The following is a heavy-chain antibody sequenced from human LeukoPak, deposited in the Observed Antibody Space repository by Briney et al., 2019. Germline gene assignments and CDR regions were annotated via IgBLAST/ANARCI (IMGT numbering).Heavy chain of an antibody. CDR3: AKDISQSSNYYYYMDV. J-gene: IGHJ6*03. CDR1: GFTVSSNY. V-gene: IGHV3-53*04. CDR2: IYSGGST. D-gene: IGHD6-19*01. Sequence: GGSLRLSCAASGFTVSSNYMSWVRQAPGKGLEWVSVIYSGGSTYYADYVKGRFTISRHNSKNTLYLQMNSLRAEDTAVYYCAKDISQSSNYYYYMDVWGKGTTVTVSS.